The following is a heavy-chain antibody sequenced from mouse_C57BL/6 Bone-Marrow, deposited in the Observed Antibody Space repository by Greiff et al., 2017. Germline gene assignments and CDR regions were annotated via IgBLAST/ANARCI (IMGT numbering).Heavy chain of an antibody. CDR1: GYTFTSYW. CDR3: ARGVPFDY. Sequence: VQLQQPGAELVRPGTSVKLSCKASGYTFTSYWMHWVKQRPGQGLEWIGVIDPSDSYTNYNQKFKGKATLTVDKSSSTAYMHLSSLTSEDAAVYYCARGVPFDYWGQGTTLTVSS. V-gene: IGHV1-59*01. CDR2: IDPSDSYT. J-gene: IGHJ2*01.